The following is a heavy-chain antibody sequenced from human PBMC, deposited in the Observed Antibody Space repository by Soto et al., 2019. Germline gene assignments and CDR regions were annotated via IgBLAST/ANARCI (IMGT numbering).Heavy chain of an antibody. J-gene: IGHJ4*02. Sequence: QVQVVESGGGLVKPGGSLRLSCGASGFTFSDYYMSWIRQAPGKGLEWVSFISSSGDSTKYADSVKGRFTISRDNAKNSLYLQLNSLRAEDTAVYYCARGGVKGTTSRGQVYNWGQGTLVTVSS. D-gene: IGHD1-7*01. CDR1: GFTFSDYY. CDR2: ISSSGDST. CDR3: ARGGVKGTTSRGQVYN. V-gene: IGHV3-11*06.